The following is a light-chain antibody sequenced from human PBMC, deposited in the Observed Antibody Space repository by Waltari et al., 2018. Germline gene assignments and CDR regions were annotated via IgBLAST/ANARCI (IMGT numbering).Light chain of an antibody. CDR2: GAS. J-gene: IGKJ1*01. CDR3: QQYNDWPRT. Sequence: EIVMTQSPATLSVSPGERATLSCRASQSVGSNLAWYQQRLGQAPSLLIYGASTRATVIPARFSGGGSGTEFTLTISSLQSEDFAVYYCQQYNDWPRTFGQGTKVEIK. V-gene: IGKV3-15*01. CDR1: QSVGSN.